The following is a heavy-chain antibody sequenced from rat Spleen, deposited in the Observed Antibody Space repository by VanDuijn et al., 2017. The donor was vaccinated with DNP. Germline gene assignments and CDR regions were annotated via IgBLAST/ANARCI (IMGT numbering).Heavy chain of an antibody. Sequence: QVQLGESGPGLVQPSQTLSLTCTVSGFPLTKYGVSWVRQPPGKGLEWIAAMSSGGSSYFNSALKSRLSIRRDTSTSQVFLEMNSLQTEDTAIYFCTRDRDYSGEVLYGMDAWGQGISVTVSS. CDR2: MSSGGSS. V-gene: IGHV2S12*01. D-gene: IGHD1-1*01. J-gene: IGHJ4*01. CDR1: GFPLTKYG. CDR3: TRDRDYSGEVLYGMDA.